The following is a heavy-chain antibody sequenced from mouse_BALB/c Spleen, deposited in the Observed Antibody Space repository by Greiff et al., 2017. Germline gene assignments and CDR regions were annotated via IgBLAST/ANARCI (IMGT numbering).Heavy chain of an antibody. V-gene: IGHV1-26*01. CDR1: GYTFTDYY. CDR2: VNPNNGGT. CDR3: ARGEGLDLYAMDY. Sequence: EVQLQQSGPELVKPGASVKISCKASGYTFTDYYMNWVKQSHGKSLEWIGLVNPNNGGTSYNQKFKGKATLTVDKSSSTAYMELRSLTSEDSAVYYCARGEGLDLYAMDYWGQGTSVTVSS. D-gene: IGHD2-4*01. J-gene: IGHJ4*01.